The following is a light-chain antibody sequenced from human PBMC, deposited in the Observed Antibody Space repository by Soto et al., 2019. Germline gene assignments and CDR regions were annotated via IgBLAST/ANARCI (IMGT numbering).Light chain of an antibody. V-gene: IGLV2-14*01. J-gene: IGLJ3*02. CDR3: CSYTSSTTLV. CDR2: EVS. CDR1: SSDVGGYNY. Sequence: QSALTQPASVSGSPGQSITISCTGTSSDVGGYNYVSWYQQHPGKAPKVMIYEVSNRPSGVSNRFSGSKSGNTASLTNSGLQAEDEADYYCCSYTSSTTLVFGGGTKVTVL.